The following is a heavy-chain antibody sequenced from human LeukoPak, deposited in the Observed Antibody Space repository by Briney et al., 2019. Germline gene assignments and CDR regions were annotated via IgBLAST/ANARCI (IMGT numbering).Heavy chain of an antibody. CDR2: INAGNGNT. CDR3: ARGGALQLEVCIDY. J-gene: IGHJ4*02. Sequence: GASVKVSCKASGYTFTSYAMHWVRQAPGQRLEWMGWINAGNGNTKYSQKFQGRVTITRDTSASTAYMELSSLRSEDTAVYYCARGGALQLEVCIDYWGQGTLVTVSS. V-gene: IGHV1-3*01. CDR1: GYTFTSYA. D-gene: IGHD1-1*01.